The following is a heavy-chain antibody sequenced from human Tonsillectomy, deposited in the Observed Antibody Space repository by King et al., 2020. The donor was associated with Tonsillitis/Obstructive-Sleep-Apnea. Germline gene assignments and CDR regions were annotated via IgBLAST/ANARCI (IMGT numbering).Heavy chain of an antibody. Sequence: VQLVESGGGLVQPGGSLRLSCAASGFTFSNYAMHWVRQAPGRGLEYVSAISSTGDSTYYADSVKGRLTISRDNYKNTLYLQMYSLRPEDMVVYYCARVPTAIIWSQYYFDYWGQGTLVTVSS. CDR1: GFTFSNYA. J-gene: IGHJ4*02. V-gene: IGHV3-64*07. D-gene: IGHD2-2*02. CDR2: ISSTGDST. CDR3: ARVPTAIIWSQYYFDY.